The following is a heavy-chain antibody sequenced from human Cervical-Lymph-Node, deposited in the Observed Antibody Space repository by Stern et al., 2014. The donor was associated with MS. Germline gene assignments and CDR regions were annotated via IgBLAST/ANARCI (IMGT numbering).Heavy chain of an antibody. CDR1: GFTFSDHA. CDR2: ISGSGAST. Sequence: EVPLVESGGGLVQPGGSLRLSCAASGFTFSDHALTWVRQAPGQGLEWVYAISGSGASTYYAGSVKGRFTISRDNSKNTMFLQMSRLRVEDTATYFCAKDGEIEGDAFDVWGQGTLVTVSS. V-gene: IGHV3-23*04. CDR3: AKDGEIEGDAFDV. D-gene: IGHD2/OR15-2a*01. J-gene: IGHJ3*01.